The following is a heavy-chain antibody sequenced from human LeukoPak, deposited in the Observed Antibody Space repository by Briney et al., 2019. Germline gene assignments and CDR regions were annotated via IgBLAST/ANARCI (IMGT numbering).Heavy chain of an antibody. J-gene: IGHJ4*02. Sequence: ASVKVSCKASGYTFTSYYMHWVRQAPGQGIEWMGIINPSGGSTSYAQKFQGRVTMTRDMSTSTVYMELSSLRSEDTAVYYCARGAAPRMGATRPDYWGQGTLVTVSS. D-gene: IGHD1-26*01. CDR2: INPSGGST. V-gene: IGHV1-46*01. CDR3: ARGAAPRMGATRPDY. CDR1: GYTFTSYY.